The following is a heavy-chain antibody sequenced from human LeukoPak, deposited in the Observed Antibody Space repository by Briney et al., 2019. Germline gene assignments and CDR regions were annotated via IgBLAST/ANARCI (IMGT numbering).Heavy chain of an antibody. Sequence: PSETLSLTCAVYGGSLNGHYWSWIRQSPGKGLEWLGEGSDSGGTKFNPSLKSRVTISADTSKNQFSLRLRSVTAADTAVYHCAKNGQSGFSFDPWGQGTLVTVSS. J-gene: IGHJ5*02. CDR1: GGSLNGHY. V-gene: IGHV4-34*01. CDR2: GSDSGGT. D-gene: IGHD1-26*01. CDR3: AKNGQSGFSFDP.